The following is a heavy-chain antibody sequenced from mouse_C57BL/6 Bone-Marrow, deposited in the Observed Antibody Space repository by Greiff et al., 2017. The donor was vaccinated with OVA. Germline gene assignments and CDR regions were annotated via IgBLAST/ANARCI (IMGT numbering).Heavy chain of an antibody. CDR1: GYTFTSYW. V-gene: IGHV1-55*01. D-gene: IGHD1-1*01. CDR3: ARRGVAHWDLDV. CDR2: IYPGSGST. Sequence: VQLQQPGAGLVKPGASVKLSCTASGYTFTSYWITWVRQRPGQGLEWIGDIYPGSGSTNYNETFKSKATLTVDTSSSTAYMQLSSLTSEDSAADDCARRGVAHWDLDVWGTGTTVTVSS. J-gene: IGHJ1*03.